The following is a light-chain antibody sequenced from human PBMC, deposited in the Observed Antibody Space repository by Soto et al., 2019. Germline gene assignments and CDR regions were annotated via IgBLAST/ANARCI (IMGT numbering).Light chain of an antibody. CDR1: SSDVGGYNY. CDR2: EVY. Sequence: QSALAQPPSASGSPGQSVTISCTGTSSDVGGYNYVSWYQHHPGKAPKLIIYEVYKRPSGVPDRFSGSKSGNTAALTVSGLQAEDEADYYCSSYVGTNSYGFGTGTKVTV. V-gene: IGLV2-8*01. CDR3: SSYVGTNSYG. J-gene: IGLJ1*01.